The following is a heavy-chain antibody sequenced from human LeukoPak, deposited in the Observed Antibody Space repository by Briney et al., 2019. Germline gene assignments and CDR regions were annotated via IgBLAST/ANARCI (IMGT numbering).Heavy chain of an antibody. Sequence: ASVKVSCKASGYTFSGYYIHWVRQAPGQGLEWMGGIIPIFGTANYAQKFQGRVTITADESTSTAYMELSSLRSEDTAVYYCARTLLWFGELSGWFDPWGQGTLVTVSS. V-gene: IGHV1-69*13. CDR1: GYTFSGYY. J-gene: IGHJ5*02. D-gene: IGHD3-10*01. CDR2: IIPIFGTA. CDR3: ARTLLWFGELSGWFDP.